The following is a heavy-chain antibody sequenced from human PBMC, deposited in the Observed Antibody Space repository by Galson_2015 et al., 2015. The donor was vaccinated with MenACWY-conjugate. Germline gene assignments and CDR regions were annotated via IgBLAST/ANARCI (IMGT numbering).Heavy chain of an antibody. Sequence: SLRLSCAASGFTVSSNYMSWVRQAPGKGLEWVANIKQDGSEKYYVDSVKGRFTISRDNAKNSLYLQMNSLRAEDTAVYYCARSDTWGAGTTGTRAQTPLPENYYYYYGMDVWGQGTTVTVSS. CDR1: GFTVSSNY. D-gene: IGHD1-1*01. CDR3: ARSDTWGAGTTGTRAQTPLPENYYYYYGMDV. CDR2: IKQDGSEK. V-gene: IGHV3-7*03. J-gene: IGHJ6*02.